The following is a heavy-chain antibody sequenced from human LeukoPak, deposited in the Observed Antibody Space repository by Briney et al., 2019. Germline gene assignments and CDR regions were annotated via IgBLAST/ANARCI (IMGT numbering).Heavy chain of an antibody. CDR3: AKDTAIQFLEPAF. V-gene: IGHV3-33*06. Sequence: GGSLRLSCAASGFTFNTHGMHWVRQAPGKGLEWLAAIWFDGSVKHYSDAVKGRFIISRDNSVNTLYLQMNSLRAEDTATYYCAKDTAIQFLEPAFWGQGTLVTVSS. D-gene: IGHD3-3*01. CDR2: IWFDGSVK. J-gene: IGHJ4*02. CDR1: GFTFNTHG.